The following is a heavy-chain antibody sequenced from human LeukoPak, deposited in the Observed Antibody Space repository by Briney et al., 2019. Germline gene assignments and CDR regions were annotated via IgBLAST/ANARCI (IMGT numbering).Heavy chain of an antibody. CDR3: AKSSAGITWFDP. V-gene: IGHV3-30*02. CDR1: GFSFSSSG. CDR2: TRFDDSYK. J-gene: IGHJ5*02. D-gene: IGHD1-7*01. Sequence: GGSLRLSCAASGFSFSSSGMHWVRQAPGKGLEWVAFTRFDDSYKAYGNSVKGRFTISRDNSKNTLYLQMDSLRSDDTAVYYCAKSSAGITWFDPWGQGTLVIVSS.